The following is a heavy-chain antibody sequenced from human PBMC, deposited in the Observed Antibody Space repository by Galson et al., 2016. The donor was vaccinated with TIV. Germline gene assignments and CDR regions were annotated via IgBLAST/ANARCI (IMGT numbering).Heavy chain of an antibody. J-gene: IGHJ3*01. V-gene: IGHV3-23*01. D-gene: IGHD2/OR15-2a*01. CDR3: TRRGVYLQDAFDF. CDR2: ISGSGGGT. Sequence: SLRLSCAASGFTFNYFGMNWVRQAPGKGLEWVAGISGSGGGTNYADSVRGRFTISRDNSKDTLYLQMNSLRAEDTALYYCTRRGVYLQDAFDFWGQGTMVTASS. CDR1: GFTFNYFG.